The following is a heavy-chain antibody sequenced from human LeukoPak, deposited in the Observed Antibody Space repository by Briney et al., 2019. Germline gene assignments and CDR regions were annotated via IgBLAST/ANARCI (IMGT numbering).Heavy chain of an antibody. Sequence: PGGSLRLSCAASGFTFSSYSMNWVRQAPGKGLEWVSYISSSSSTIYYADSVKGRFTISRDNAKNSLYLQMNSLRAEDTAVYYCARGYLWFGESHWYFDLWGRGTLVTVSS. CDR1: GFTFSSYS. D-gene: IGHD3-10*01. J-gene: IGHJ2*01. CDR3: ARGYLWFGESHWYFDL. V-gene: IGHV3-48*01. CDR2: ISSSSSTI.